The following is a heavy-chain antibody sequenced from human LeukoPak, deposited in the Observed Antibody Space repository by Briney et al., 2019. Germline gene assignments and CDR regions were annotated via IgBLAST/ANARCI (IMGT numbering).Heavy chain of an antibody. CDR2: ITHSGNT. J-gene: IGHJ2*01. Sequence: GSLRLSCAASGFTVSSNYMSWVRQSPGKGLEWIGEITHSGNTNYNPSLKSRVTLSVDTSKNQLSLKLSSVTAADTAMYYCARGVFDWLFSSYWYFDIWGRGTLVAVSS. D-gene: IGHD3-9*01. CDR3: ARGVFDWLFSSYWYFDI. V-gene: IGHV4-34*01. CDR1: GFTVSSNY.